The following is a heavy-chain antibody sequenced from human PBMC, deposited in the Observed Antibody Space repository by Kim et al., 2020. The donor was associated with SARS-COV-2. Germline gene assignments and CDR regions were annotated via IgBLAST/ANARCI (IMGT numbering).Heavy chain of an antibody. CDR3: ARWGWYDSRQYGMDV. Sequence: GGSLRLSCAASGFTFSSYEMNWVRQAPGKGLEWVSYISSSGSTIYYADSVKGRFTISRDNAKNSLYLQMNSLRAEDTAVYYCARWGWYDSRQYGMDVWGQGTTVTVSS. V-gene: IGHV3-48*03. D-gene: IGHD3-3*01. CDR1: GFTFSSYE. J-gene: IGHJ6*02. CDR2: ISSSGSTI.